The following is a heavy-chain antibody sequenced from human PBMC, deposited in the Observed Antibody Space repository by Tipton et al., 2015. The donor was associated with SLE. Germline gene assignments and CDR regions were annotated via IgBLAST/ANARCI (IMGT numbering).Heavy chain of an antibody. V-gene: IGHV3-23*01. CDR1: GFTFNNYA. CDR3: ATAQGMIVPNDAFDF. D-gene: IGHD3-22*01. J-gene: IGHJ3*01. CDR2: ISGSGDST. Sequence: SLRLSCTASGFTFNNYAMNWVRPAPGKGVEWVSGISGSGDSTFSGDSVKGRFTISRDNSKKTLYLQMNSLRVEDTAIYYCATAQGMIVPNDAFDFGGQGTMVTVSS.